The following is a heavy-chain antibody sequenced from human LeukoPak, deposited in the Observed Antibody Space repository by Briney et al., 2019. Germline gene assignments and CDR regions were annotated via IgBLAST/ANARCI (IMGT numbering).Heavy chain of an antibody. D-gene: IGHD5-18*01. J-gene: IGHJ4*02. V-gene: IGHV3-7*03. CDR2: IKQDGSEK. CDR1: GFTFSSYW. Sequence: GGSLRLSCAASGFTFSSYWMSWVRQAPGKGLEWVANIKQDGSEKYYVDSVKGRFTISRDNAKNSLYLQMNSLRAEDTAVYYCATWRPRGYSYGYPFDYWGQGTLVTASS. CDR3: ATWRPRGYSYGYPFDY.